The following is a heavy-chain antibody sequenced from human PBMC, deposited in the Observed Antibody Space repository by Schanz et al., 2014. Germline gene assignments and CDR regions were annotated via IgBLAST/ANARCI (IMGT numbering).Heavy chain of an antibody. Sequence: QVQLVQSGAEVKKPGASVKVSCKASGYTFTSYYMYWVRQAPGQGLEWMGVINPSGGSTIYAQKFQGRVTMTRDTSISTVYMELSRLRSDDTAVYYCAREGTVIRGLSGWFDPWGQGTLVTVSS. CDR2: INPSGGST. J-gene: IGHJ5*02. CDR3: AREGTVIRGLSGWFDP. V-gene: IGHV1-46*01. CDR1: GYTFTSYY. D-gene: IGHD3-10*01.